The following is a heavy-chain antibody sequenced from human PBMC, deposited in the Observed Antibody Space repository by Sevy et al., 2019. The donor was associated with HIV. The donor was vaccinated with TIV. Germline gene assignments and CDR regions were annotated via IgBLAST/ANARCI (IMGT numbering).Heavy chain of an antibody. V-gene: IGHV1-24*01. CDR1: GYTLTVLS. Sequence: ASVKVSCKVSGYTLTVLSMHWVRQVPGKGLEWMGSFDPEDDERIYTQKFQGRVTMTEDTSTDTAYMELSSLRSEDTAVYYCATTKDYYENSGDPYDYWGQGTLVTVSS. J-gene: IGHJ4*02. D-gene: IGHD3-22*01. CDR2: FDPEDDER. CDR3: ATTKDYYENSGDPYDY.